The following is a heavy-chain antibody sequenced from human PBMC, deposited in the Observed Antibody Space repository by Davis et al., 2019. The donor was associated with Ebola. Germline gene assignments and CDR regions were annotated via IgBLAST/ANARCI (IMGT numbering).Heavy chain of an antibody. J-gene: IGHJ4*02. CDR3: ATGSGSTGWRAFHY. D-gene: IGHD6-19*01. V-gene: IGHV3-72*01. Sequence: PGGSLRLSCVASGFTFSDHYMDWVRQGPGKGLEWVARIRNKANTYTIEYAASVKGRFTISRDDSRNSLYLQMNSLNTDDTAVYHCATGSGSTGWRAFHYWGQGTLVTVSS. CDR1: GFTFSDHY. CDR2: IRNKANTYTI.